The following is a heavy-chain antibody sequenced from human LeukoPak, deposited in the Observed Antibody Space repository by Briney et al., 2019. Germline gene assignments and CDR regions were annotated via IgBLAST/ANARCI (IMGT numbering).Heavy chain of an antibody. D-gene: IGHD3-10*01. V-gene: IGHV4-59*01. CDR3: ARGRHGSGSDFDY. CDR2: IYYSGST. CDR1: GGSISSYY. Sequence: SETLSLTCTVSGGSISSYYWSWIRQPPGKGLEWIGYIYYSGSTNYNPSLKSRVTISVDTSKNQFSLKLSSVTAADTAVYYCARGRHGSGSDFDYWGQGTLVTVSS. J-gene: IGHJ4*02.